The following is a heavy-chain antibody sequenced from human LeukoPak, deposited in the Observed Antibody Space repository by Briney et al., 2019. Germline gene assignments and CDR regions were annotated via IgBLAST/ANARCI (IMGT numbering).Heavy chain of an antibody. CDR1: GFTFSSYG. Sequence: GRSLRLSCAASGFTFSSYGMHWVRQAPGKGLESVAVISYDGSNKYYADSVKGRFPISRDNSKNTLYLQMNSLRAEDTAVDYCAKLGDYGDYDNWFDPWGQGTLVTVSS. D-gene: IGHD4-17*01. CDR3: AKLGDYGDYDNWFDP. CDR2: ISYDGSNK. J-gene: IGHJ5*02. V-gene: IGHV3-30*18.